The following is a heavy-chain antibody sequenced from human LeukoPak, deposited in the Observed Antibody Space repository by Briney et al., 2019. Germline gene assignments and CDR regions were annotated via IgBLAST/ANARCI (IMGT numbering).Heavy chain of an antibody. CDR1: GFGFSGYG. CDR2: ISFDGNTQ. V-gene: IGHV3-30*18. D-gene: IGHD1-26*01. CDR3: AKDHQGIVGAN. Sequence: PGGSLRLSCAASGFGFSGYGMHWVRQAPGKGLEWLAMISFDGNTQNYADSVRGRFSISRDNSKDTLYLQMNSLRAEDTAVYYCAKDHQGIVGANWGQGTLVTVSS. J-gene: IGHJ4*02.